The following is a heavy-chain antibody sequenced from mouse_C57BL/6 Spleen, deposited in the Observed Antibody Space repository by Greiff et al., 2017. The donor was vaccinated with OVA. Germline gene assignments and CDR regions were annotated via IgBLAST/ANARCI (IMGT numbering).Heavy chain of an antibody. CDR2: INPNYGTT. CDR3: ARGDYYYGSSYVWYFDV. Sequence: QLQESGPELVKPGASVKISCKASGYSFTDYNMNWVKQSNGKSLEWIGVINPNYGTTSYNQKFKGKATLTVDQSSSTAYMQLNSLTSEDSAVYYCARGDYYYGSSYVWYFDVWGTGTTVTVSS. J-gene: IGHJ1*03. CDR1: GYSFTDYN. D-gene: IGHD1-1*01. V-gene: IGHV1-39*01.